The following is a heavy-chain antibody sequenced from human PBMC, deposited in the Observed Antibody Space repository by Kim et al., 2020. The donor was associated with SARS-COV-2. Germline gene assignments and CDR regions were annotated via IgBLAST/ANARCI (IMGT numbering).Heavy chain of an antibody. J-gene: IGHJ3*02. Sequence: GGSLRLSCAASRFTFSDYYMSWIRQAPGEGLEWVSYISSSGSAMYYADSVKGRFTISRDNAKNSLYLQMNSLRAADTAVDFCVRRPAYPFVIWGQGSMVT. V-gene: IGHV3-11*01. CDR1: RFTFSDYY. CDR3: VRRPAYPFVI. CDR2: ISSSGSAM.